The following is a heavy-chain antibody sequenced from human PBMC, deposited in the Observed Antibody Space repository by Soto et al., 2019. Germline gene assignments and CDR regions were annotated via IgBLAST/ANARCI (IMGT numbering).Heavy chain of an antibody. Sequence: QVQLVESGGGVVQPGRSLRLSCAASGFTFSSYAMHWVRQAPGKGLEWVAVISYDGSNKYYADSVKGRFTISRDNSKNTLYLQMNSLRAEDTAVYYCARSPRSGYSKTLPLYYYYGMDVWGQGTTVTVSS. D-gene: IGHD3-3*01. CDR3: ARSPRSGYSKTLPLYYYYGMDV. J-gene: IGHJ6*02. CDR2: ISYDGSNK. CDR1: GFTFSSYA. V-gene: IGHV3-30-3*01.